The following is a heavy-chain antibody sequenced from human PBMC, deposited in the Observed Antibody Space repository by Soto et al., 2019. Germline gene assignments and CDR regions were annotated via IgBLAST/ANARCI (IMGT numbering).Heavy chain of an antibody. D-gene: IGHD1-1*01. CDR1: GFTFSNNA. CDR2: ISYDGSNK. V-gene: IGHV3-30-3*01. CDR3: ARGTTTSALSAMDV. J-gene: IGHJ6*02. Sequence: PGGSLRLSCAASGFTFSNNAMDWVRQAPGKGLEWVAVISYDGSNKYIAESVKGRFTISRDNSKNTLFLQMNSLRAEDTAVYYCARGTTTSALSAMDVWGQGTTVTVSS.